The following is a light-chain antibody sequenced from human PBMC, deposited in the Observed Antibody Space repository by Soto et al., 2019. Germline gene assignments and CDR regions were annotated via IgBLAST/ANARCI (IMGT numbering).Light chain of an antibody. V-gene: IGLV2-8*01. J-gene: IGLJ2*01. CDR2: EVT. Sequence: QSALTQPPSASGSPGQSVTISCTGTSSDIGGYNYVSWYQQPPGKAAKLMIYEVTKRPSGVPDRFSGSKSGNTASLTVSGLQREDEADYYCTSHAGNYNMVFGGGTKLTVL. CDR1: SSDIGGYNY. CDR3: TSHAGNYNMV.